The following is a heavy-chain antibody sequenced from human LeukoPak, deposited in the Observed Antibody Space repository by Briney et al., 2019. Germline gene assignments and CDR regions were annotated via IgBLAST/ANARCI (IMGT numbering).Heavy chain of an antibody. V-gene: IGHV4-59*01. CDR2: IYYSGST. J-gene: IGHJ4*02. Sequence: PSETLSLTCAVYGGSFSGYYWSWIRQPPGKGLEWIGYIYYSGSTNYNPSLKSRVTISVDTSKNQFSLKLSSVTAADTAVYYCARRRTAVPGTFDYWGQGTLVAVSS. D-gene: IGHD6-19*01. CDR1: GGSFSGYY. CDR3: ARRRTAVPGTFDY.